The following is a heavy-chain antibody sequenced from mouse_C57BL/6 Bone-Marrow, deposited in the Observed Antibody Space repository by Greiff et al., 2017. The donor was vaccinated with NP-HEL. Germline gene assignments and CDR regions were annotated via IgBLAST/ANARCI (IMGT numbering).Heavy chain of an antibody. CDR3: AIITGYFDY. CDR1: GYSFTGYY. CDR2: INPSTGGT. D-gene: IGHD1-1*01. J-gene: IGHJ2*01. Sequence: VQLQRSGPELVKPGASVKISCKASGYSFTGYYMNWVKQSPEKSLEWIGEINPSTGGTTYNQKFKAKATLTVDKSSSTAYMQLKSLTSEDSAVYYCAIITGYFDYWGQGTTLTVSS. V-gene: IGHV1-42*01.